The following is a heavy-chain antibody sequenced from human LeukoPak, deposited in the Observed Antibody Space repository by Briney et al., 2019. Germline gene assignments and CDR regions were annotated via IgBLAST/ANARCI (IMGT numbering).Heavy chain of an antibody. V-gene: IGHV4-39*01. CDR3: ASRVRNGGGHDY. D-gene: IGHD3-16*01. Sequence: SETLPLTCTVSGGSISSSSYYWDWVRQPPGKGLEWVGSFYYSGSTYYNPSLKSRVTISVDTSGDQFSLKLSSVTAADTAVYYCASRVRNGGGHDYWGQGTLVTVSS. CDR2: FYYSGST. J-gene: IGHJ4*02. CDR1: GGSISSSSYY.